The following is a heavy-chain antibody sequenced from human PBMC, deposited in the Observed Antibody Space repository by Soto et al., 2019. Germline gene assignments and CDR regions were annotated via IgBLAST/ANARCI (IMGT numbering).Heavy chain of an antibody. CDR3: AIDSSGSYSFEY. CDR1: GGTFSSYA. D-gene: IGHD1-26*01. V-gene: IGHV1-69*13. Sequence: GASVKVSCKASGGTFSSYAISWVRQAPGQGLEWMGGIIPIFGTANYAQKFQGRVTITADESTSKAYMELSSLRSEDTAVYYCAIDSSGSYSFEYWGQGTMVTLSS. CDR2: IIPIFGTA. J-gene: IGHJ4*02.